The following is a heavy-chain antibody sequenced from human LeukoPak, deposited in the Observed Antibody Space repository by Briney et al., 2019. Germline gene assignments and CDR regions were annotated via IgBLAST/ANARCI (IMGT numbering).Heavy chain of an antibody. J-gene: IGHJ6*02. CDR1: GYTFTSYY. D-gene: IGHD6-13*01. CDR2: INPSGGST. CDR3: ASATPGIAAEGYYYGMDV. V-gene: IGHV1-46*01. Sequence: ASVKVSCKASGYTFTSYYMHWVRQAPGQGLEWMGIINPSGGSTSYAQKFQGRVTMTRDTSTSTVYMELSSLRSEDTAVYYCASATPGIAAEGYYYGMDVWGQGTTVTVSS.